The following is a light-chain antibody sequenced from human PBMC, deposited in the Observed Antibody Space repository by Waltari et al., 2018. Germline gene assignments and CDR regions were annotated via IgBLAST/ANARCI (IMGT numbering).Light chain of an antibody. V-gene: IGKV1-39*01. CDR1: QSISTY. CDR2: SAS. J-gene: IGKJ4*01. Sequence: DIQMTQSPSSLSASVGDRVTITCRASQSISTYLHWYQQKPGKAPKLLIYSASSLQSGVPSRFSGSGSGTDFTLTISSLEPEDFATYYCQQSYSNVLSFGGGTKVGIK. CDR3: QQSYSNVLS.